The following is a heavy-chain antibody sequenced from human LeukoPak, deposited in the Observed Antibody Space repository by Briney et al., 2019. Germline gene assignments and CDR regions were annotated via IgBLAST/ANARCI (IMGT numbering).Heavy chain of an antibody. Sequence: APVKVSCKASGGTFSSYAISWVRQAPGQGLEWMGGIIPICGTANYAQKFQGRVTITADESTSTAYMELSSLRSEDTAVYYCARVGLGDDAYSNYGPPNWFDPWGQGTLVTVSS. CDR3: ARVGLGDDAYSNYGPPNWFDP. V-gene: IGHV1-69*01. J-gene: IGHJ5*02. CDR1: GGTFSSYA. CDR2: IIPICGTA. D-gene: IGHD4-11*01.